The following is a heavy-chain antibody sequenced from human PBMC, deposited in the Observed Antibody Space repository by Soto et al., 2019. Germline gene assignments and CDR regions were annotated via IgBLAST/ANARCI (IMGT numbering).Heavy chain of an antibody. J-gene: IGHJ3*02. CDR1: GFTFSTYS. Sequence: EVQLVESGGGLVQPGGSLRLSCATSGFTFSTYSMNWVRQAPGKGLEWVSYISSSSSTIYYADSVKGQFTISRDNAKNSLYLQMNTLRDEDTAVYYCARERVFVVREVFDIWGQGTMVTVSS. V-gene: IGHV3-48*02. CDR2: ISSSSSTI. D-gene: IGHD3-10*01. CDR3: ARERVFVVREVFDI.